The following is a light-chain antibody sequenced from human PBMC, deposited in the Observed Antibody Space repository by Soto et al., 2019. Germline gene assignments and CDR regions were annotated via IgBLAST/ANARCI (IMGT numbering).Light chain of an antibody. Sequence: QSALTQPPSASGSPGQSVTISCTGTSSDVGGYNYVSWYQQHPGKAPKLMIYEVSKRPSGVPDRFSGSKSGNTASLTVSGLQAEDEADYYCSSYAGSNTRNYVFGNGTKLTVL. CDR3: SSYAGSNTRNYV. CDR2: EVS. J-gene: IGLJ1*01. V-gene: IGLV2-8*01. CDR1: SSDVGGYNY.